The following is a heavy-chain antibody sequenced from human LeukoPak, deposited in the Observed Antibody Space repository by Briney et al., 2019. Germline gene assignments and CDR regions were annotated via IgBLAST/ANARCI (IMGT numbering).Heavy chain of an antibody. CDR3: AKLPHSKGGSYSDY. D-gene: IGHD1-26*01. CDR2: ISSNLITT. V-gene: IGHV3-23*01. CDR1: EFTFSSYA. J-gene: IGHJ4*02. Sequence: PGGSLRLSCVASEFTFSSYAMSWVRQAPGKGLEYISTISSNLITTYYADSVKGRFTISRDNSKNTLYLQMNSLRAEDTAIYYCAKLPHSKGGSYSDYWGQGILVTVSA.